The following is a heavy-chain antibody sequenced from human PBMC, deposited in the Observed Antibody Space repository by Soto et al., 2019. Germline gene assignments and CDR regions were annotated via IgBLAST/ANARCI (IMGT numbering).Heavy chain of an antibody. CDR3: VKLYSSSWYLLEGYYGMDV. CDR2: ISSNGGST. J-gene: IGHJ6*02. V-gene: IGHV3-64D*08. CDR1: GFTFSSYA. D-gene: IGHD6-13*01. Sequence: PGGSLRLSCSASGFTFSSYAMHWVRQAPGKGLEYVSAISSNGGSTYYADSVKGRFTISRDNSKNTLYLQMSSLRAEDTAVYYCVKLYSSSWYLLEGYYGMDVWGQGTTVTVSS.